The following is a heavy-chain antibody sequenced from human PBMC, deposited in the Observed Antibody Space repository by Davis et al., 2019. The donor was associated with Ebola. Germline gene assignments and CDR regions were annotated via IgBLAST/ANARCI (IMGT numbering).Heavy chain of an antibody. CDR3: ARRRDYDAFDI. CDR2: IIPILGIA. J-gene: IGHJ3*02. V-gene: IGHV1-69*04. CDR1: GGTFSSYA. D-gene: IGHD2-21*01. Sequence: AASVKVSCKASGGTFSSYAISWVRQAPGQGLEWMGRIIPILGIANYAQKFQGRVTITADKSTSTAYMELRRLRSDDTAVYYCARRRDYDAFDIWGQGTMVTVSS.